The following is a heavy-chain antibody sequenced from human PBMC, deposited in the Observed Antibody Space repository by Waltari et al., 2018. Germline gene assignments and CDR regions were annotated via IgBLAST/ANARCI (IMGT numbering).Heavy chain of an antibody. CDR3: VRLYSTTSRGGLDV. D-gene: IGHD2-2*01. V-gene: IGHV3-21*01. J-gene: IGHJ6*02. Sequence: ELQLEESGGGLVRPGGSLRLSCAASGFTFKNYPMNWVRQAPGKGLEWVASIGRGSTYIFYADSVKGRFTISRDDARNSLFLQLSRLRAEDTAVYFCVRLYSTTSRGGLDVWGPGTTVTVSS. CDR1: GFTFKNYP. CDR2: IGRGSTYI.